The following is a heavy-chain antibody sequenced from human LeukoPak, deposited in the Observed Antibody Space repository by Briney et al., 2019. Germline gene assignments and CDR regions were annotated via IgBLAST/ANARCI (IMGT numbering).Heavy chain of an antibody. CDR3: AKDNYYDSSGRTNYYYYGMDV. CDR2: IRGSGGST. J-gene: IGHJ6*02. CDR1: GFTFSSYA. V-gene: IGHV3-23*01. D-gene: IGHD3-22*01. Sequence: GGSLRLSCAASGFTFSSYAMSWVRQAPGKGLEWVSAIRGSGGSTYYADSVKGRFTISRDNSKNTLYLQMNSLRAEDTAVYYCAKDNYYDSSGRTNYYYYGMDVWGQGTTVTVSS.